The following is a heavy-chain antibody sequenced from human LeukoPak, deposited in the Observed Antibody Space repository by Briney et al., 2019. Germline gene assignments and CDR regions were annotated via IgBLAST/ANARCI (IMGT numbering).Heavy chain of an antibody. J-gene: IGHJ4*02. CDR1: GGSIRSSNW. CDR2: IYHSGST. Sequence: PSETLSLTCVVSGGSIRSSNWWSWVRQPPGKGLEWIGEIYHSGSTNYNPSLKSRVTISVDKSKTQFSLKLTSVTAADTAVYYCARQTGSGLFILPGGQGTLVTVSS. V-gene: IGHV4-4*02. D-gene: IGHD3/OR15-3a*01. CDR3: ARQTGSGLFILP.